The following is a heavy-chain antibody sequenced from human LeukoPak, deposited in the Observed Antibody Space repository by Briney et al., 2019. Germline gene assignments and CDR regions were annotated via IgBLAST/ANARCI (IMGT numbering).Heavy chain of an antibody. CDR3: ARDPTIFGVVIVPDY. D-gene: IGHD3-3*01. CDR2: IKQDGSEK. CDR1: GFTFSSYA. Sequence: GGSLRLSCAASGFTFSSYAMSWVRQAPGKGLEWVANIKQDGSEKYYVDSVKGRFTISRDNAKNSLYLQMNSLRAEDTAVYYCARDPTIFGVVIVPDYWGQGTLVTVSS. V-gene: IGHV3-7*01. J-gene: IGHJ4*02.